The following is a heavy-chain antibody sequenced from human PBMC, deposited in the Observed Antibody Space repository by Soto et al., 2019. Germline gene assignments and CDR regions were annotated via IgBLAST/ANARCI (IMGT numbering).Heavy chain of an antibody. J-gene: IGHJ4*02. CDR3: VRVGRLGGY. CDR2: IKEDGSGK. CDR1: GFTLSSYW. D-gene: IGHD3-16*01. Sequence: GGSLRLSCTASGFTLSSYWMSWVRQAPGKGLGWVANIKEDGSGKYYVDSVKGRFSISRDNARNSLYLQMNSLRVEDTAVYYCVRVGRLGGYWGQGALVTVSS. V-gene: IGHV3-7*03.